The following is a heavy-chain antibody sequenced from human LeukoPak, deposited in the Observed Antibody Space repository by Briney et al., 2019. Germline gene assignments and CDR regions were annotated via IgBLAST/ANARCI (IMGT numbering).Heavy chain of an antibody. CDR3: AKSVKGSYYYYYGMDV. V-gene: IGHV3-23*01. J-gene: IGHJ6*02. D-gene: IGHD2-15*01. Sequence: PGGSLRLSCAASGFTFSSYAMSWVRQAPGKGLEWVSAISGSGGSTYYADSVKGRFTISRDNSKNTLYLQMNSLRAEDTAVYYFAKSVKGSYYYYYGMDVWGQGTTVTVSS. CDR1: GFTFSSYA. CDR2: ISGSGGST.